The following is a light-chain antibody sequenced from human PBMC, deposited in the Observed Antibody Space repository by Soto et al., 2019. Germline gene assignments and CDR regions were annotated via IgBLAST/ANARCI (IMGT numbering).Light chain of an antibody. CDR2: GAS. CDR3: QNYNEWPLT. CDR1: QSVNSM. V-gene: IGKV3-15*01. Sequence: EIVMTQSPATLSVSPGERATLSCRASQSVNSMLAWYQQKPGQAPRLLIYGASNRATGIPGRFSGSGSGTEVTLTISSLQSEDFAVYYCQNYNEWPLTFGGGTKVDIK. J-gene: IGKJ4*01.